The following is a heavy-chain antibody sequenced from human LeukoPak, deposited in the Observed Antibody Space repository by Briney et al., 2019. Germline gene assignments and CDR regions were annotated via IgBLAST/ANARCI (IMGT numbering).Heavy chain of an antibody. V-gene: IGHV3-11*01. CDR1: GFTFSDYY. Sequence: GGSLRLSCAASGFTFSDYYMSWIRQAPGKGLEWVSYISSSGSTKYYADSVKGRFTVSRDNAKNSLDLQMNSLRAADTAVYYCARDSTSVGAFDPWGQGALVTVSS. CDR2: ISSSGSTK. J-gene: IGHJ5*02. CDR3: ARDSTSVGAFDP.